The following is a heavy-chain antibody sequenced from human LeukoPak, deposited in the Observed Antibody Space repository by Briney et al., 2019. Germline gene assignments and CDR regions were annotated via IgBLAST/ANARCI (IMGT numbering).Heavy chain of an antibody. CDR1: GFTFSSYA. Sequence: GGSLRLSCAASGFTFSSYAMHWVRQAPGKGLEWVAVISYDGSNKYYADSVKGRFTISRDNSKNTLYLQMNSLRAEDTAVYYCVREPRSIAADDYWGQGTLVTVSS. V-gene: IGHV3-30-3*01. CDR2: ISYDGSNK. D-gene: IGHD6-13*01. CDR3: VREPRSIAADDY. J-gene: IGHJ4*02.